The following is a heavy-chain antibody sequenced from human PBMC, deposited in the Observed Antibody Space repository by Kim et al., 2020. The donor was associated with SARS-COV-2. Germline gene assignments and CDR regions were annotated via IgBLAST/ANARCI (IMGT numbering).Heavy chain of an antibody. Sequence: GGSLRLSCVASGVTFTKAWMSWVRQAPGKGLEWVDRIKSKDVGGTIEYGTSVKGRFTISRDDSKNTLNLQMNSLKTEDTAMYYCTTDMVRGIDDAFDIWGQRTIVSVAS. V-gene: IGHV3-15*01. D-gene: IGHD3-10*01. CDR1: GVTFTKAW. J-gene: IGHJ3*02. CDR3: TTDMVRGIDDAFDI. CDR2: IKSKDVGGTI.